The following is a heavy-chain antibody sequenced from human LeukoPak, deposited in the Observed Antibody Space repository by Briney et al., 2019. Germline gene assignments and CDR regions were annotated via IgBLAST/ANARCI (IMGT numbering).Heavy chain of an antibody. CDR2: ISYDGNNK. D-gene: IGHD7-27*01. CDR3: AKDGNWARFEN. Sequence: PGGSLRLSCAASGFTFSRYAMHWVRQAPGKGLEWVAVISYDGNNKYYADSVKGRFTISRDNSKNTVYLQMNSLRAEDTAVYYCAKDGNWARFENWGQGTLVTVSS. J-gene: IGHJ4*02. CDR1: GFTFSRYA. V-gene: IGHV3-30*04.